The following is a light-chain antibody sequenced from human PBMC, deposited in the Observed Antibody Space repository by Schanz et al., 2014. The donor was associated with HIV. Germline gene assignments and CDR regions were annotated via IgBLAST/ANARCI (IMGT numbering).Light chain of an antibody. CDR1: QSISNW. V-gene: IGKV1-5*03. Sequence: DIQMTQSPSTLSASVGDRVSISCRTSQSISNWLAWYQQKPGKAPELLIYEASTLKSGVPLRFTCSGSGTECTLTISSLQPDDFAAYYCQQYSSYPYTFGQGTKLEIK. CDR2: EAS. CDR3: QQYSSYPYT. J-gene: IGKJ2*01.